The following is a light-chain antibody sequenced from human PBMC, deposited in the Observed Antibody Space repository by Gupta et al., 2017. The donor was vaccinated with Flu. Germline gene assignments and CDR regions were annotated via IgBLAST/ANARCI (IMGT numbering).Light chain of an antibody. CDR2: EVI. V-gene: IGLV2-14*01. J-gene: IGLJ3*02. CDR1: SSDVGGYNY. Sequence: QSALTQPVSVSGSPGQSITISCTGTSSDVGGYNYVSWYQHHPGKAPKLMIYEVINRPSGGSNRFSGSKSGNTASLTISGLQAEDEADYYCSSYTSSNSLEFGGGTKLTVL. CDR3: SSYTSSNSLE.